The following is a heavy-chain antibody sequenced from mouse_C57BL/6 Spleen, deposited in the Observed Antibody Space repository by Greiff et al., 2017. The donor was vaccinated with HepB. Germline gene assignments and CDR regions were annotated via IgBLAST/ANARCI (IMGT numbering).Heavy chain of an antibody. Sequence: EVQLQQSGTVLARPGASVKMSCKTSGYTFTSYWMHWVKQRPGQGLEWIGAIYPGNSDTSYNQKFKGKAKLTAVTSASTSYMELSSLTNEDSAVYYCTRRARYDYDSLFDYWGQGTTLTVSS. D-gene: IGHD2-4*01. CDR1: GYTFTSYW. J-gene: IGHJ2*01. CDR3: TRRARYDYDSLFDY. CDR2: IYPGNSDT. V-gene: IGHV1-5*01.